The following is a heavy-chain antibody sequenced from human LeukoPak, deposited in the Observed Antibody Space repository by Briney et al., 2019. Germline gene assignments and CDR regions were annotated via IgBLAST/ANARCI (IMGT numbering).Heavy chain of an antibody. D-gene: IGHD3-22*01. V-gene: IGHV4-4*02. Sequence: RASETLSLTCGVSGGSIDITNYWSWVRQAPGKGLEWIGEISHDGTTNHNPSLRSRVAMSLGRANNQFSLSLTSVTAADTAVYYCTREDRPFCPFAYWGQGVLVTVSS. CDR3: TREDRPFCPFAY. CDR2: ISHDGTT. J-gene: IGHJ4*02. CDR1: GGSIDITNY.